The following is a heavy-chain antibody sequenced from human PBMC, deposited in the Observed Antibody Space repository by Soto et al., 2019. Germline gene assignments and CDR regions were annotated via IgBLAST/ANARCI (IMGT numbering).Heavy chain of an antibody. V-gene: IGHV1-2*04. J-gene: IGHJ5*02. D-gene: IGHD6-6*01. CDR2: INLNSGGT. CDR1: GYTFTGYY. Sequence: QVQLVQSGAEVKKPGASVKVSCKASGYTFTGYYMHWVRQAPGQGLEWMGWINLNSGGTNYAQKFQGWVTMTRDTSISTAYMELSRLRSDDTAVYYCAREGSSSSDPNINWFDPWGQGTLVTVSS. CDR3: AREGSSSSDPNINWFDP.